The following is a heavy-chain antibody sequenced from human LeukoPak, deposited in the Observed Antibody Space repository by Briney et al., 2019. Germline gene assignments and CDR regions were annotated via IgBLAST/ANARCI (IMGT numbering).Heavy chain of an antibody. V-gene: IGHV3-23*01. CDR1: GFTFSSYA. J-gene: IGHJ6*02. CDR2: ISGGGGST. CDR3: AKARYSSPYYYGMDV. D-gene: IGHD6-13*01. Sequence: PGGSLRLSCAAPGFTFSSYAMNWVRQAPGKGLEWVSAISGGGGSTYYADSVKGRFTISRDNSKNTLYLQMNSLRAEDTAIYYCAKARYSSPYYYGMDVWGQGTTVTVSS.